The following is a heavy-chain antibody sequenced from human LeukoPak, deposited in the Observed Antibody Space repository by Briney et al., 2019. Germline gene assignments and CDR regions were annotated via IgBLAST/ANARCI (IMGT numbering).Heavy chain of an antibody. Sequence: ASAKVSCKASGYTLSNYAMHWVRQAPGQRLEWMGWINAGNGDTKYSQKFQGRVTITRDTSASTAYMDLSSLRSEDAAVYYCARVLDISVFGHWGQGTLVTVSP. CDR1: GYTLSNYA. CDR2: INAGNGDT. CDR3: ARVLDISVFGH. J-gene: IGHJ4*02. V-gene: IGHV1-3*01. D-gene: IGHD3-16*01.